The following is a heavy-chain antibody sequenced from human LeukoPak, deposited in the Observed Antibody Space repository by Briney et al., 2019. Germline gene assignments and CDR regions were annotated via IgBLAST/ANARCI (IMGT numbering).Heavy chain of an antibody. Sequence: SETLSLTCTVCRGSISSSRYYWGWVRQPPGKELEWIGSIYYGGSTYDNPSLKSRVTVSLDTSKNQFSLKLTSVTAADTAVYYCARQSSFWYFDLWGRGTLVTVSS. CDR3: ARQSSFWYFDL. D-gene: IGHD3-16*02. CDR2: IYYGGST. J-gene: IGHJ2*01. CDR1: RGSISSSRYY. V-gene: IGHV4-39*07.